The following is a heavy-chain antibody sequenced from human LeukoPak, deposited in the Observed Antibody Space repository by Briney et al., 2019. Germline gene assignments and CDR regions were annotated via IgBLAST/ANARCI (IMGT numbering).Heavy chain of an antibody. CDR1: GGSFSGYY. V-gene: IGHV4-34*01. Sequence: SETLSLTCAVYGGSFSGYYWSWIRHPPGKGLEWIGEINHSGSTNYNPSLKSRVTISVDTSKNQFSLKLSSVTAADTAVYYCVRLWLRWGIDYWGQGSLVTVSS. J-gene: IGHJ4*02. CDR2: INHSGST. CDR3: VRLWLRWGIDY. D-gene: IGHD5-12*01.